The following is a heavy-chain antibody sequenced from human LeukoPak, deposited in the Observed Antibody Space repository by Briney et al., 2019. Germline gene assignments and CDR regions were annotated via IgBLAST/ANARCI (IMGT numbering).Heavy chain of an antibody. V-gene: IGHV3-21*01. CDR3: ARASSKQLAGYLPDGFDI. CDR2: ISSSSSYI. CDR1: GFTFSSYA. J-gene: IGHJ3*02. D-gene: IGHD3-9*01. Sequence: GGSLRLSCAASGFTFSSYAMSWVRQAPGKGPEWVSSISSSSSYIYYADSVKGRFTISRDNAKNSLSLQMNSLRADDAAVYYCARASSKQLAGYLPDGFDIWGQGTMVTVSS.